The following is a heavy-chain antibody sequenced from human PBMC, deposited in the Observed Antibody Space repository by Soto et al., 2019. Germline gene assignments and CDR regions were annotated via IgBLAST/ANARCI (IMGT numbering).Heavy chain of an antibody. CDR1: GGSISSGGYY. V-gene: IGHV4-31*03. J-gene: IGHJ5*02. CDR3: ARDVKYTGGYLDH. CDR2: IYYSGNT. Sequence: PSETLSLTCSVSGGSISSGGYYWSWIRQYPGKGLEWIGYIYYSGNTYYNPSLKSRITISVDTSKNQFSLKLNSVTAADTAVYYCARDVKYTGGYLDHWGQRTLVTVSS. D-gene: IGHD1-26*01.